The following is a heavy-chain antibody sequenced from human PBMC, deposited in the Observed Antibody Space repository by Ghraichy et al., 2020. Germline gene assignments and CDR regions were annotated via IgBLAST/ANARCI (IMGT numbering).Heavy chain of an antibody. CDR3: ARDLYYDSDY. D-gene: IGHD3-22*01. CDR1: GFTVSSNY. CDR2: IYSGGST. V-gene: IGHV3-66*01. Sequence: GESLNISCAASGFTVSSNYMSWVRQAPGKGLEWVSVIYSGGSTYYADSVKGRFTISRDNSKNTLYLQMNSLRAEDTAVYYCARDLYYDSDYWGQGTLVTVPS. J-gene: IGHJ4*02.